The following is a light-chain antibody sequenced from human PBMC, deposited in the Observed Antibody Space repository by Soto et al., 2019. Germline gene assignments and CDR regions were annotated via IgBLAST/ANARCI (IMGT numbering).Light chain of an antibody. CDR3: QSYDSSLSGSYV. V-gene: IGLV1-40*01. Sequence: QSVLTQPPSVSGAPGQRVTISCTGSRSNIGAGYDVHWYQRLPGTAPKVLIYNNNNRPSGVPDRFSGSKSGTSASLAITGLQAEDEADYYGQSYDSSLSGSYVFGTGTKVTVL. CDR2: NNN. CDR1: RSNIGAGYD. J-gene: IGLJ1*01.